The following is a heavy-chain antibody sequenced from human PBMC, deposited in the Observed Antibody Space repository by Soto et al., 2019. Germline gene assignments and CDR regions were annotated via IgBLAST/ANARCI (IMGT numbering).Heavy chain of an antibody. CDR1: GFTFSLSA. CDR2: ISGGGSST. Sequence: EVQLVESGGGFVQPGESLRLSCAASGFTFSLSAMSWVRQAPGRGLEWVSSISGGGSSTDYAESVKGRFTISRDNSKNTVHLQMKSLRAEDTAVYYCAKGPEYDILTGCDFWGQGALVTVSS. D-gene: IGHD3-9*01. V-gene: IGHV3-23*04. CDR3: AKGPEYDILTGCDF. J-gene: IGHJ4*02.